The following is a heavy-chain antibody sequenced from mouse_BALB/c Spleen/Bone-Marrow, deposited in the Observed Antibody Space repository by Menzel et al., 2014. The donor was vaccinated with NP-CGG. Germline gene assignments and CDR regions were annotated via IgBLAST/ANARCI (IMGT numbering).Heavy chain of an antibody. CDR1: GYSFSNYW. CDR3: ASRGDYSYAMDY. J-gene: IGHJ4*01. CDR2: IYPGDGDT. V-gene: IGHV1-80*01. Sequence: QVQLKEFGAELVRPGSSVKISCKSSGYSFSNYWMNWMKQRPGQGLEWIGQIYPGDGDTNCNGKFKGKATLTADKSSSTAYMQLSSLTSEDSAVYFCASRGDYSYAMDYWGQGTSVTVSS. D-gene: IGHD1-1*01.